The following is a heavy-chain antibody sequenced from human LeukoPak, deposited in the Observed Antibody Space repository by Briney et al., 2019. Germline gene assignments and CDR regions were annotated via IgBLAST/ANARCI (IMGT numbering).Heavy chain of an antibody. CDR1: GFTFSSYG. CDR2: ISYDGSNK. V-gene: IGHV3-30*03. Sequence: GGSLRLSCAASGFTFSSYGMHWVRQAPGKGLEWVAVISYDGSNKYYADSVKGRFTISRDNAKNTLYLQMNSLRAEDTAVHYCARATSYNNYGMDVWGQGTTVTVSS. D-gene: IGHD1-14*01. J-gene: IGHJ6*02. CDR3: ARATSYNNYGMDV.